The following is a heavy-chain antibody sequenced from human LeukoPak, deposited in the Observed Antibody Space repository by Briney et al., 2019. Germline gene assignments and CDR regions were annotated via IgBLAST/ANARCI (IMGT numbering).Heavy chain of an antibody. CDR3: ARNYGGSYEYYYYYYMDV. J-gene: IGHJ6*03. V-gene: IGHV4-59*08. Sequence: PSETLSLTCTVSGGSISSYYWSWIRQPPGKGLEWIGYIYYSGSTNYNPSLKSRVTISVDTSKNQFSLKLSSVTAADTAVYYCARNYGGSYEYYYYYYMDVWGKGTTVTVSS. CDR2: IYYSGST. CDR1: GGSISSYY. D-gene: IGHD1-26*01.